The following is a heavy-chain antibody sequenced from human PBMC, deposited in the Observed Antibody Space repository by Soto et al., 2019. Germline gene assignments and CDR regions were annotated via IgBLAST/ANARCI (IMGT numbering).Heavy chain of an antibody. CDR1: GFTLSYYE. V-gene: IGHV3-48*03. D-gene: IGHD1-26*01. CDR2: ISTGSSTI. J-gene: IGHJ6*02. CDR3: ARVRAGAANGYYGMDV. Sequence: GGSLRLSCRAPGFTLSYYEMHWVRQSPGKGLEWVSYISTGSSTIYYADSVRGRFTISRDNAENSLFLEMKSLRPEDTAVYHCARVRAGAANGYYGMDVWGQGTTVTVSS.